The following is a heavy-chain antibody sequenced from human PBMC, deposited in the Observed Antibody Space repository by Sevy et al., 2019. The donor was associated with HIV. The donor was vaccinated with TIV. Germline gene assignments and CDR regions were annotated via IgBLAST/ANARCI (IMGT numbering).Heavy chain of an antibody. CDR3: AKDSYFDNTVFDY. D-gene: IGHD3-22*01. CDR1: GSTLNNYA. Sequence: GGSLRLSCAASGSTLNNYAMNWVRQAPGKGLEWVSGISGSGGSTYYADSVKGRFTISRDNSKNTLYLQMSSLRVEDTAVYYCAKDSYFDNTVFDYWGQGTLVTVSS. V-gene: IGHV3-23*01. CDR2: ISGSGGST. J-gene: IGHJ4*02.